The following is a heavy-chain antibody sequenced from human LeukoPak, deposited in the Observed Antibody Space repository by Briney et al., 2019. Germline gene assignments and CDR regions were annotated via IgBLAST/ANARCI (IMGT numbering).Heavy chain of an antibody. Sequence: SETLSLTCTVSGGPISSSSYYWGWIRQPPGKGPEWIGSIYYSGSTYYNPSLKSRVTISVDTSKNQFSLKLSSVTAADTAVYYCARDGIPYYDILTGYYKYNWFDPWGQGTLVTVSS. CDR2: IYYSGST. V-gene: IGHV4-39*07. CDR1: GGPISSSSYY. J-gene: IGHJ5*02. D-gene: IGHD3-9*01. CDR3: ARDGIPYYDILTGYYKYNWFDP.